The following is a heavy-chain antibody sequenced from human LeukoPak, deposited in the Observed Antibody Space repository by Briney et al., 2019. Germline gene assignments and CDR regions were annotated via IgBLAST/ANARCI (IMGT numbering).Heavy chain of an antibody. CDR1: GGSISSYD. V-gene: IGHV4-4*07. D-gene: IGHD6-19*01. Sequence: SETLSLTCTVSGGSISSYDWNWIRQPAGKGLEWIGRIYTNGSTNYNPSLKSGVTISVDTSKYQVSLKLSSVTAADTAGYYCARGGRELWLVPSYYYYLYTVVSGKGTTGTVSS. CDR2: IYTNGST. CDR3: ARGGRELWLVPSYYYYLYTVV. J-gene: IGHJ6*03.